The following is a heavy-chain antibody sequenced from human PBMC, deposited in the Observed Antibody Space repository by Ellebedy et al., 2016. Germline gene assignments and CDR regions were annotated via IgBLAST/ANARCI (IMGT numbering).Heavy chain of an antibody. Sequence: GGSLRLSXAASGFTFDDYTMHWVRQAPGKGLEWVSLISWDGGSTYYADSVKGRFTISRDNSKNSLYLQMNSLRTEDTALYYCAKICEGGNLSDYWGQGTLVTVSS. CDR2: ISWDGGST. CDR1: GFTFDDYT. V-gene: IGHV3-43*01. D-gene: IGHD4-23*01. CDR3: AKICEGGNLSDY. J-gene: IGHJ4*02.